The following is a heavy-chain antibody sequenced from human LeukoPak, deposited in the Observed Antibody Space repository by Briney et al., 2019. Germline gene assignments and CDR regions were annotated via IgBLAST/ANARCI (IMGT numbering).Heavy chain of an antibody. D-gene: IGHD3-3*01. CDR3: AKVTIFGVVPYYFDY. V-gene: IGHV3-23*01. Sequence: GGSLRLSCAASGFTFSNYWMSWVRQAPGKGLEWVSAISGSGGSTNYADSAKGRFTISRDNSKNTLYLQMNSLRAEDTAVYYCAKVTIFGVVPYYFDYWGQGTLVTVSS. CDR1: GFTFSNYW. CDR2: ISGSGGST. J-gene: IGHJ4*02.